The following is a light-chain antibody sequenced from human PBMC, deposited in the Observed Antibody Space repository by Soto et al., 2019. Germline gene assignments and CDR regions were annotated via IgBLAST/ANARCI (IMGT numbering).Light chain of an antibody. V-gene: IGKV3-15*01. CDR1: QSVSSN. J-gene: IGKJ1*01. Sequence: ETVLTQSPVTLSLSPGERATLSCRASQSVSSNLAWYQQKPGQAPRLLIYGASTRATGIPARFSGSGSGTEFTLTISSLQSEDFAVYYCQQYNNWPWTFGQGTKVDIK. CDR2: GAS. CDR3: QQYNNWPWT.